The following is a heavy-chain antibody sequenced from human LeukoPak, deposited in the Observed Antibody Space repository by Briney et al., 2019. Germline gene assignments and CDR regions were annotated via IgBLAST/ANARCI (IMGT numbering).Heavy chain of an antibody. CDR3: ARDKGIAARYFDY. CDR1: GFTFSSYA. Sequence: GGSLRLSCAASGFTFSSYAMSWVRQAPGKGLEWVSAISGSGYSTYYADSVKGRFTISRDNSKNTLYLQMNSLRAEDTAVYYCARDKGIAARYFDYWGQGTLVTVSS. CDR2: ISGSGYST. J-gene: IGHJ4*02. V-gene: IGHV3-23*01. D-gene: IGHD6-6*01.